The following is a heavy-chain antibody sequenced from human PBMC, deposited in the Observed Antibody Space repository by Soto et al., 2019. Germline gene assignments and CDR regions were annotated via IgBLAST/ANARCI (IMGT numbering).Heavy chain of an antibody. D-gene: IGHD3-10*01. Sequence: SETLSLTCTVSGGSISSSTYYWGWVRQPPGKGLEWIGTIYYTENIYYNPSLKSRVTISVDTSKNQFSLPLSSVTAADKAVYYCATRPHMRTSRPTYYYSSGTSGPTFYFDSWGQGALVTVSS. CDR1: GGSISSSTYY. CDR3: ATRPHMRTSRPTYYYSSGTSGPTFYFDS. J-gene: IGHJ4*02. V-gene: IGHV4-39*01. CDR2: IYYTENI.